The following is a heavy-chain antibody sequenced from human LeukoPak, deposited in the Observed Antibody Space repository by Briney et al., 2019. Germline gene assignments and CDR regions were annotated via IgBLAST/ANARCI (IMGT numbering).Heavy chain of an antibody. V-gene: IGHV1-18*01. J-gene: IGHJ1*01. CDR2: ISAYNGYT. CDR1: GYTFTNYG. D-gene: IGHD4-11*01. CDR3: ARDKAVTTELTQYFQH. Sequence: ASVKVSCKASGYTFTNYGVSWVRQAPGQGLEWMGWISAYNGYTNYAQKFQFRVTMTTDTSTSTTYMELRSLTSDDTAVYYCARDKAVTTELTQYFQHWGQGTLVTVSS.